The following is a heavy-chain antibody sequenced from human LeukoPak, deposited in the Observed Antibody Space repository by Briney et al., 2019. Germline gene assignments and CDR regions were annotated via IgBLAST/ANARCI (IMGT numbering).Heavy chain of an antibody. CDR3: ARERDDDPFDI. CDR1: GDSSRTNA. Sequence: ASVKVSCKVSGDSSRTNAIVWLRQAPGQGPEWMGWISAGSGNTKYSQTFQDRLTLTRDTAASTVYMDLSSLRPEDTAVYFCARERDDDPFDIWGQGTLVIVSS. V-gene: IGHV1-3*01. CDR2: ISAGSGNT. D-gene: IGHD1-1*01. J-gene: IGHJ3*02.